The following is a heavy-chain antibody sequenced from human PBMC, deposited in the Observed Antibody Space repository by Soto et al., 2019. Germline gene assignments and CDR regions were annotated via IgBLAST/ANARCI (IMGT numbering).Heavy chain of an antibody. Sequence: QAQLVQSGAEVKKPGASVKVSCKASGYSFTTYIISWVRQTAGQGLEWMGWIAAYNGNPNYPQNLHRRFTMTIHPSTSTAYMELTSLRSDDTAVYYCARIAAESDFAMDVWGQGTTVTVSS. V-gene: IGHV1-18*01. J-gene: IGHJ6*02. CDR1: GYSFTTYI. CDR3: ARIAAESDFAMDV. CDR2: IAAYNGNP. D-gene: IGHD6-25*01.